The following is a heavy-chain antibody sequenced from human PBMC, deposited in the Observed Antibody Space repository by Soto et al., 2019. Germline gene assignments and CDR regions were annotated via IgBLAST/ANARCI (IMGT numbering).Heavy chain of an antibody. CDR3: ARDESIVATINWFDP. J-gene: IGHJ5*02. Sequence: GASVKVSCKASGYTFTSYGISWVRQAPGQGIEWMGWISAYNGNTNYAQKLQGRVTMTTDTSTSTAYMELRSLRSDDTAVYYCARDESIVATINWFDPWGQGTLVTVSS. CDR2: ISAYNGNT. D-gene: IGHD5-12*01. V-gene: IGHV1-18*01. CDR1: GYTFTSYG.